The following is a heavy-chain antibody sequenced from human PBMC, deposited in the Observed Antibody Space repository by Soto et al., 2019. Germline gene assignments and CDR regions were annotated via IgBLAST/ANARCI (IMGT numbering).Heavy chain of an antibody. J-gene: IGHJ6*02. Sequence: PCETLSLTCCVYGGSYNGFYHNWIRQSPGKGLEWIGEINHSGTANYSPSLKGRVTMSVDTSKNQFSLRLRSVTAADTAVYFCARGQESTYDTSGYLPYYYYGLDVWGQGTTVTVSS. CDR2: INHSGTA. CDR1: GGSYNGFY. D-gene: IGHD3-22*01. CDR3: ARGQESTYDTSGYLPYYYYGLDV. V-gene: IGHV4-34*01.